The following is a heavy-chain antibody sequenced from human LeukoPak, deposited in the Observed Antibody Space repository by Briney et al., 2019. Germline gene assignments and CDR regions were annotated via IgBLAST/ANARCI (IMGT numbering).Heavy chain of an antibody. V-gene: IGHV3-7*01. J-gene: IGHJ5*01. CDR1: GFIFSGXX. CDR2: XXHDXSEK. D-gene: IGHD2-2*01. CDR3: ARAPTVSVGYCSSSSCQADS. Sequence: SGFIFSGXXXXXVXXXPGXXXXXXXXXXHDXSEKYYVDSVKGRFTISRDNAKNSLYLQMSSLRVEDTAFYYCARAPTVSVGYCSSSSCQADSWGQGTLVTVSS.